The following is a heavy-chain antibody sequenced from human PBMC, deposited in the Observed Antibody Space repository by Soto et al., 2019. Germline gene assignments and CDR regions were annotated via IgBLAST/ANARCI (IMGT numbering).Heavy chain of an antibody. V-gene: IGHV3-23*01. J-gene: IGHJ5*02. CDR1: GFTFSSYA. Sequence: EVQLLESGGGLVQPGGSLRLSCAASGFTFSSYAMSWVRQAPGKGLEWVSAISGSGGSTYYADSVKGRFTISRDNSKNTLYLQMNSLRAEDTAVYYCAKCGIGGRLLWFGHPRWFDPWGQGTLVTVSS. CDR2: ISGSGGST. D-gene: IGHD3-10*01. CDR3: AKCGIGGRLLWFGHPRWFDP.